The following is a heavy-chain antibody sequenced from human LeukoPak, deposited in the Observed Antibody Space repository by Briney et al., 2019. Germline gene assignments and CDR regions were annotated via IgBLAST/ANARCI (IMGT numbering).Heavy chain of an antibody. CDR2: ISWNSGSI. Sequence: PGRSLRLSCAASGFTFDDYAMHWVRQAPGKGLEWVSGISWNSGSIGYADSVKGRFTISRDNAKNSLYLQMNSLRAEDTALYYCARGLEVLRYFDWLFPAMDTVFDYWGQGTLVTVSS. D-gene: IGHD3-9*01. V-gene: IGHV3-9*01. CDR1: GFTFDDYA. CDR3: ARGLEVLRYFDWLFPAMDTVFDY. J-gene: IGHJ4*02.